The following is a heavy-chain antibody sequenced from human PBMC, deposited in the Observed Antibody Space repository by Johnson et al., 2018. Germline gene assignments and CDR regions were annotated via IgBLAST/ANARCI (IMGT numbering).Heavy chain of an antibody. V-gene: IGHV4-39*07. CDR2: IYYSGST. D-gene: IGHD6-13*01. Sequence: QVQLQESGPGLVKPSETXSLTCTVSGGSISSSSYYWGWIRQSPGKGLAWIGSIYYSGSTYYNPSLKSRFTISVDTSKNQFSPTLSYVTAADTAIYYCARIPYTGSWYPPIWGQGTMVTVSS. CDR3: ARIPYTGSWYPPI. J-gene: IGHJ3*02. CDR1: GGSISSSSYY.